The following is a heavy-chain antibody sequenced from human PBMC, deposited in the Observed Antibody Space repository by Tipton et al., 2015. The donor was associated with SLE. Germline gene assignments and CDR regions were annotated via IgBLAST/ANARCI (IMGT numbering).Heavy chain of an antibody. J-gene: IGHJ1*01. V-gene: IGHV4-39*07. CDR3: ATDSKSGSYYAFFYN. D-gene: IGHD3-10*01. CDR2: FYHSGRT. CDR1: GGSISSSSYY. Sequence: LRLSCAVSGGSISSSSYYWGWIRQSPGKGLEWIGSFYHSGRTYSNLSLKSRVTISVDTSKNQFSLILTSVTAADTAVYYCATDSKSGSYYAFFYNWGQGTQVTVSS.